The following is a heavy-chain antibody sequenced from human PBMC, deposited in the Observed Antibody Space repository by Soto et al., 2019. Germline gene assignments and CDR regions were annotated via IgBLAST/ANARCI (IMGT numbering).Heavy chain of an antibody. CDR3: AGDRGQDSSYL. J-gene: IGHJ4*03. CDR1: GYIFTDYY. CDR2: TNPKNGAT. V-gene: IGHV1-2*02. Sequence: GASVKVSCKPSGYIFTDYYMHWVRQAPGQGLERMGWTNPKNGATKALKKFQGRVGMTGVTSITTFYMELRWLTSDGTAVDSCAGDRGQDSSYLRGHGGLVIGSS. D-gene: IGHD5-12*01.